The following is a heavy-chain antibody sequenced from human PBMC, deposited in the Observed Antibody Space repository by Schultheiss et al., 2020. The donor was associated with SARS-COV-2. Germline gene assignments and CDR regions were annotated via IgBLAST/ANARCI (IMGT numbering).Heavy chain of an antibody. Sequence: GGSLRLSCAASGFTVSSNYMSWVRQAPGKGLEWVSVIYSGGSTYYADSVKGRFTISRDNARNTLYLLMNSLRAEDTAVYYCAKDFGGPTDQWGQGTLVTVSS. CDR1: GFTVSSNY. J-gene: IGHJ4*02. D-gene: IGHD3-3*01. CDR2: IYSGGST. V-gene: IGHV3-53*01. CDR3: AKDFGGPTDQ.